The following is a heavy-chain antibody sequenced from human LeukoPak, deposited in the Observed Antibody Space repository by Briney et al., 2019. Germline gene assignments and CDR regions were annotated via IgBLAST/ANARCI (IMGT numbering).Heavy chain of an antibody. Sequence: PGGSLRLSCAASGFTFGTYAMSWVRQAPGKGLEWVSAISGSGGSTYYADSVKGRFTISRDNSKNTLYLQMNSLRAEDTAVYYCAKSPDRAAVAPFDYWGQGTLVTVSS. CDR2: ISGSGGST. CDR1: GFTFGTYA. V-gene: IGHV3-23*01. CDR3: AKSPDRAAVAPFDY. D-gene: IGHD6-19*01. J-gene: IGHJ4*02.